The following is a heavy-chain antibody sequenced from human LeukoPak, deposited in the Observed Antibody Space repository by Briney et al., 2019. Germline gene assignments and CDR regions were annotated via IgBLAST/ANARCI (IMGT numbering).Heavy chain of an antibody. V-gene: IGHV4-30-2*01. J-gene: IGHJ6*03. D-gene: IGHD2-2*02. CDR1: GGSISSGGYY. CDR2: IYHSGST. CDR3: ARGRCSSTSCYTVYYYYMDV. Sequence: SQTLSLTCTVSGGSISSGGYYWSWIRQPPGKGLEWIGYIYHSGSTYYNPSLKSRVTISVDRSKNQFSLKLSSVTAADTAVYYCARGRCSSTSCYTVYYYYMDVWGKGTTVTVSS.